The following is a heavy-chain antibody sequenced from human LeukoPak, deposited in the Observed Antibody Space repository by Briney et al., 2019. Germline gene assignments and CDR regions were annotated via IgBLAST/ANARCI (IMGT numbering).Heavy chain of an antibody. J-gene: IGHJ4*02. CDR2: IRGDGIST. CDR3: AKDHYWSIDY. CDR1: GFDFSSNW. V-gene: IGHV3-74*01. Sequence: GGSLRLSCAASGFDFSSNWMHWVRHAPGQGLVWVSRIRGDGISTNFADSVKGRFTISRDIAKNTLYLQMNSLRAEDTGVYYCAKDHYWSIDYWGRGTLVTVSS. D-gene: IGHD3-3*01.